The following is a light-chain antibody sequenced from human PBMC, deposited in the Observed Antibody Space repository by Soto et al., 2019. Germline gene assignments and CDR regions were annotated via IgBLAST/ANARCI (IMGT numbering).Light chain of an antibody. Sequence: DIQMTQSPSSLSASVGDRVTITCRASQGIRSDLGWYQQQPGKAPKRLIYAASSVQSGVPSRFSGSGSGTEFTLTISSLQPEDFATYYCLQHNSYPLTFGPGTKVDIK. CDR1: QGIRSD. V-gene: IGKV1-17*01. CDR2: AAS. CDR3: LQHNSYPLT. J-gene: IGKJ3*01.